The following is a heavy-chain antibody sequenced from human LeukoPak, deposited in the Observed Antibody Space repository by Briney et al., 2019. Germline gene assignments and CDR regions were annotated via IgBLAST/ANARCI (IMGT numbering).Heavy chain of an antibody. V-gene: IGHV4-34*01. D-gene: IGHD5-12*01. CDR1: GGSFSGYY. J-gene: IGHJ2*01. Sequence: PSETLSLTCAVYGGSFSGYYWSWIRQPPGKGLEWIGEINHSGSTNYNPSLKSRVTISVDTSKNQFSLKLSSVTAADTAVYYCARWGPGYVPWYFDLWGRGTLVTVSS. CDR3: ARWGPGYVPWYFDL. CDR2: INHSGST.